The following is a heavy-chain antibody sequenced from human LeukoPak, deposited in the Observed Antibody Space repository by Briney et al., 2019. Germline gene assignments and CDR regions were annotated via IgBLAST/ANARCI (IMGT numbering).Heavy chain of an antibody. Sequence: GGSLRLSCIASGFVFSRDNVNWFRQAPGKGLEWVAHISETIYYADSVQGRFTISRDNAKNSLYLQMSNLRVDDTAMYYCVREVGRPKTFYFDSWGRGTPVTVS. J-gene: IGHJ4*02. CDR3: VREVGRPKTFYFDS. CDR1: GFVFSRDN. D-gene: IGHD3-16*01. CDR2: ISETI. V-gene: IGHV3-48*04.